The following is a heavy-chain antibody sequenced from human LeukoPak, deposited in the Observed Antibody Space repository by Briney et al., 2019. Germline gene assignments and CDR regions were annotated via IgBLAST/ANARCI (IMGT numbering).Heavy chain of an antibody. CDR1: GFLFSNYW. CDR3: ARDNKVASDGILAFDI. Sequence: GGSLRLSCAASGFLFSNYWMQWVRQAPGKGLEWVANIRQDGGETYYVDSVKGRFTISRDNAQNSLYLQMTSLRVEDMAVYYCARDNKVASDGILAFDIWGQGTMVTVSS. CDR2: IRQDGGET. D-gene: IGHD6-13*01. J-gene: IGHJ3*02. V-gene: IGHV3-7*01.